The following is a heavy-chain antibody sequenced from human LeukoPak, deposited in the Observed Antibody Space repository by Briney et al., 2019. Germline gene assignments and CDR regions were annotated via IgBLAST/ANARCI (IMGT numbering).Heavy chain of an antibody. Sequence: ASVKVSCKASGYTFTSYGISWVRQAPGQGLEWMGWISAYNGNTNYAQKLQGRVTMTTDTSTSTAYMELSSLRSDDTAVYYCARDSFRRVHYYDSSGYPSDYWGQGTLVTVSS. D-gene: IGHD3-22*01. J-gene: IGHJ4*02. CDR1: GYTFTSYG. V-gene: IGHV1-18*01. CDR3: ARDSFRRVHYYDSSGYPSDY. CDR2: ISAYNGNT.